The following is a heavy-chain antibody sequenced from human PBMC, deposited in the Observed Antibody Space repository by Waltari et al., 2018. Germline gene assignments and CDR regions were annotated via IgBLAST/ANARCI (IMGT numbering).Heavy chain of an antibody. D-gene: IGHD3-22*01. J-gene: IGHJ2*01. CDR3: AKDTNYYDSSGYYYRYFDL. Sequence: EVQLVESGGGLVQPGGSLRLSCAASGFTFSSYAMSWVRQAPGTGLEWVSAISGSGGSTYYADSVKGRFTISRDNSKNTLYLQMNSLRAEDTAVYYCAKDTNYYDSSGYYYRYFDLWGRGTLVTVSS. V-gene: IGHV3-23*04. CDR1: GFTFSSYA. CDR2: ISGSGGST.